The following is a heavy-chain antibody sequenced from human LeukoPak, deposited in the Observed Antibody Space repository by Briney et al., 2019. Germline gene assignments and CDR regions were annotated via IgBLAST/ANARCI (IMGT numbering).Heavy chain of an antibody. V-gene: IGHV3-74*01. J-gene: IGHJ4*02. D-gene: IGHD1-7*01. Sequence: GGSLRLSCAASGFTFDDYAMHWVRQAPGKGLVWVSRISGDGSSTRYADSVKGRFTISRDNAKNTLFLQMNSLRAEDTAVYYCARDNNWNYPDYWGQGTLVTVSS. CDR3: ARDNNWNYPDY. CDR2: ISGDGSST. CDR1: GFTFDDYA.